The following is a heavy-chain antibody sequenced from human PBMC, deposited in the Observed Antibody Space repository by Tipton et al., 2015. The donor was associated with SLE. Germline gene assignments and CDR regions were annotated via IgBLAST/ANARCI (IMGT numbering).Heavy chain of an antibody. J-gene: IGHJ3*02. CDR3: ARRGWVDAFDI. Sequence: TLSLTCTVSGGAISTFYWSWIRKSAGKGLEWIGRIYSSGRTNYNPSLKSRVTMSVDTSRKQFSLKLTSVTVADTAVYYCARRGWVDAFDIRGQGTVVILS. V-gene: IGHV4-4*07. CDR2: IYSSGRT. D-gene: IGHD6-19*01. CDR1: GGAISTFY.